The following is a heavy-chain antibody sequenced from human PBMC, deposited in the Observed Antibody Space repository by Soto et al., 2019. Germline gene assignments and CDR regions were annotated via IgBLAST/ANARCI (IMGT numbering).Heavy chain of an antibody. Sequence: GGSMRLSCAASGFTVSSNYRSWVRQAQGKGLEWVSVISGSGGSTYYADSVKGRFTISRDNSKNTLYLQMNSLRAEDTAVYYCARYFGDYFPPSSHSPNYYFDYWGQGTLVTVSS. CDR2: ISGSGGST. CDR1: GFTVSSNY. J-gene: IGHJ4*02. D-gene: IGHD4-17*01. V-gene: IGHV3-23*01. CDR3: ARYFGDYFPPSSHSPNYYFDY.